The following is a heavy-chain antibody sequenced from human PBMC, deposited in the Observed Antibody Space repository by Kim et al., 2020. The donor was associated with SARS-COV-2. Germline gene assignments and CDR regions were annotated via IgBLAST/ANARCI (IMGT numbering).Heavy chain of an antibody. V-gene: IGHV1-46*01. CDR3: ARDYHTYQWNPPGAF. J-gene: IGHJ4*02. CDR2: INPEDGST. CDR1: GYTFVDYT. Sequence: ASVKVSCKASGYTFVDYTIHWVRQAPGQGPEWMGEINPEDGSTIYAQRFQGRVTATTDTSASTVYMELSGLRSDDTALYYCARDYHTYQWNPPGAFWGQG. D-gene: IGHD1-20*01.